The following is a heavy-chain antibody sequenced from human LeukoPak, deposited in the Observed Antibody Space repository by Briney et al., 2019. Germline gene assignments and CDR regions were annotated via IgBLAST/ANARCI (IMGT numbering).Heavy chain of an antibody. D-gene: IGHD3-3*01. CDR3: ARDTGRYYDFWSALNGAFDI. CDR2: ISYDGSNK. CDR1: GFTFSSHG. J-gene: IGHJ3*02. Sequence: GGSLRLSCAASGFTFSSHGMHWVRQASGKGLEWVAVISYDGSNKYYADSVKGRFTISRDNSKNTLYLQMNSLRAEDTAVYYCARDTGRYYDFWSALNGAFDIWGQGTMVTVSS. V-gene: IGHV3-30*03.